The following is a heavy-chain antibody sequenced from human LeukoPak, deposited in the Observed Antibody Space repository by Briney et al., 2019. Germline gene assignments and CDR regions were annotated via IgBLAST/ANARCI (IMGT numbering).Heavy chain of an antibody. CDR2: IYSDVRRI. V-gene: IGHV3-74*03. Sequence: GGSLRLSCAASGFTFSDNWMHWVRQAPGKGLEWVARIYSDVRRIKYADSVKGRFTISRDNAKNTLYLQMNALRVEDTAVYYCATSPVISRDWGQGTLVTVSS. J-gene: IGHJ4*02. CDR3: ATSPVISRD. D-gene: IGHD2-21*01. CDR1: GFTFSDNW.